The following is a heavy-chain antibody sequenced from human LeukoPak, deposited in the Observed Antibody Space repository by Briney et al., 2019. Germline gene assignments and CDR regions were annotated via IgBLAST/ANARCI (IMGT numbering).Heavy chain of an antibody. CDR2: INPNSGGT. D-gene: IGHD3-22*01. CDR3: ARDSRNYYDSRGGGDDAFDI. CDR1: GYAFTGYS. J-gene: IGHJ3*02. V-gene: IGHV1-2*02. Sequence: AASVKVSCKASGYAFTGYSIHWVRQAPGQGLEWMGWINPNSGGTNFAQNFQGRVTMTRDTSISTAYMELSRLTSDDTAVYYCARDSRNYYDSRGGGDDAFDIWGQGTMVTVSS.